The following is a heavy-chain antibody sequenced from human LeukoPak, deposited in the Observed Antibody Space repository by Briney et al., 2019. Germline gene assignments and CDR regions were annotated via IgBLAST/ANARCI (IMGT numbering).Heavy chain of an antibody. CDR3: ARDVRSRDAFDI. J-gene: IGHJ3*02. Sequence: PSETLSLTCTVSGGSISSSSYYWGWIRQPPGKGLEWIGSFYYSGSTYYNPSLKSRVTISVDTSKNQFSLKLSSVTAADTAVYYCARDVRSRDAFDIWGQGTMVTVSS. CDR2: FYYSGST. CDR1: GGSISSSSYY. V-gene: IGHV4-39*07.